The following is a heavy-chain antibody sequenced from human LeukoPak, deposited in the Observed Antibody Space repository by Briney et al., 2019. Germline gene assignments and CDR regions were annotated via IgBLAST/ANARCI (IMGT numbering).Heavy chain of an antibody. D-gene: IGHD4-17*01. V-gene: IGHV3-23*01. J-gene: IGHJ4*02. CDR1: GFTFSSYA. CDR2: ISGSGGST. Sequence: PGGSLRLSCAASGFTFSSYAMSWVRQAPGKGLEWVSAISGSGGSTYYADSVKGRFTISRDNSKNTLYLKMHSLRAEDTAVYYCAKHPYTVTVFDYWGQGTLVTVSS. CDR3: AKHPYTVTVFDY.